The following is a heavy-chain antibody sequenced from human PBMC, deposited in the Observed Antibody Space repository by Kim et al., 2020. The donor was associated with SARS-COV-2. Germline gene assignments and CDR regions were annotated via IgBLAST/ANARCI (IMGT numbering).Heavy chain of an antibody. CDR3: ARQARRGHIVARHDWFDP. J-gene: IGHJ5*02. CDR2: IYYSGST. Sequence: SETLSLTCTVSGGSISSSSYYWGWIRQPPGKGLEWIGSIYYSGSTYYNPSLKSRVTISVDTYKNQFSLKLSSVTAADTAVYYCARQARRGHIVARHDWFDPWRQGTLVTVSA. CDR1: GGSISSSSYY. D-gene: IGHD2-15*01. V-gene: IGHV4-39*01.